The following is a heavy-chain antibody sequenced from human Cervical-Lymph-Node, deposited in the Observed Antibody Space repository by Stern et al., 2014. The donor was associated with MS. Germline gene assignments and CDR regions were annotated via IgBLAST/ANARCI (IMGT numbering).Heavy chain of an antibody. CDR2: IYLDDAT. CDR3: ARTDYSLLSGYSHFDY. V-gene: IGHV2-5*02. Sequence: QITLKESGPTLVKPTQTLTLTCTFSGFSFTSSRMGVGWIRQPPGKALEWLALIYLDDATRHSPSLKTRLTITKDNSKSQVVLRLTNMAPEDTGTYYCARTDYSLLSGYSHFDYCGQGAPVTVSS. J-gene: IGHJ4*02. D-gene: IGHD3-3*01. CDR1: GFSFTSSRMG.